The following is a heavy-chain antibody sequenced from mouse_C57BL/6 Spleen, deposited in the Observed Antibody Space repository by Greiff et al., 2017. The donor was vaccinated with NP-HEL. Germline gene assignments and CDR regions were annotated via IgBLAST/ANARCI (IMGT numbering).Heavy chain of an antibody. CDR2: ISDGGSYT. J-gene: IGHJ4*01. CDR1: GFTFSSYA. CDR3: ARVDGNYYYAMDY. Sequence: EVKLMESGGGLVKPGGSLKLSCAASGFTFSSYAMSWVRQTPEKRLEWVATISDGGSYTYYPDNVKGRFTISRDNAKNNLYLQMSHLKSEDTAMYYCARVDGNYYYAMDYWGQGTSVTVSS. V-gene: IGHV5-4*03. D-gene: IGHD2-1*01.